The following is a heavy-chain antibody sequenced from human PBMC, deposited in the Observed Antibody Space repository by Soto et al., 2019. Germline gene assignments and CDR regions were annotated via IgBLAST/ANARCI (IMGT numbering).Heavy chain of an antibody. Sequence: SETLSLTCAVYGGSFTGYYWSWIRQPPGKGLEWIGEINDSGITTYNPSLKSRVTISVDMSTNQFSLKLSSVTAADTAVYYCARGRNYNDFWSGYKPVEHWGQGTQVTVSS. J-gene: IGHJ4*02. CDR1: GGSFTGYY. CDR3: ARGRNYNDFWSGYKPVEH. CDR2: INDSGIT. D-gene: IGHD3-3*01. V-gene: IGHV4-34*01.